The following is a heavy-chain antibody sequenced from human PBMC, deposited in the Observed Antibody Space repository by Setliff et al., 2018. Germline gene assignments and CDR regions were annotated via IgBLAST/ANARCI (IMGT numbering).Heavy chain of an antibody. D-gene: IGHD1-1*01. V-gene: IGHV4-61*09. J-gene: IGHJ4*02. CDR2: IYTSWST. Sequence: PSETLSLTCTVSDDSISSRHYYWSWIRQPAGKGLEWLGQIYTSWSTNYNPSLKGRATLSIDASKKQFSLKLTSVTAADTSVYFCARTGTYRYFDYWGQGTQVTVSS. CDR1: DDSISSRHYY. CDR3: ARTGTYRYFDY.